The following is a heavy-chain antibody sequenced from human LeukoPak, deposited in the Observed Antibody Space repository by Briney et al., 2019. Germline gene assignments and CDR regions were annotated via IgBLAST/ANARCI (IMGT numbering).Heavy chain of an antibody. J-gene: IGHJ4*02. Sequence: GGSLRLSCAASGFTFSSYAMEWVRQAPGKGLVWVSYISGSGDNTYYADSVKGRFTISRDNSKNTLSLQMNSLRAEDTAVYYCAKRVTGTTRYFDSWSQGTLVTVSS. CDR3: AKRVTGTTRYFDS. D-gene: IGHD1-20*01. CDR1: GFTFSSYA. V-gene: IGHV3-23*01. CDR2: ISGSGDNT.